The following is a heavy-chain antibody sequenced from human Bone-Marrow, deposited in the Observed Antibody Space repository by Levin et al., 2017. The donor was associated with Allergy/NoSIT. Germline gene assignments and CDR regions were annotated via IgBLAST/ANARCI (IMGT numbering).Heavy chain of an antibody. CDR2: INHSGST. Sequence: PSETLSLTCAVYGGSFSGYYWSWIRQPPGKGLEWIGEINHSGSTNYNPSLKSRVTISVDTSKNQFSLKLSSVTAADTAVYYCARAPHDTVTTSGDYYYGMDVWGQGTTVTVSS. D-gene: IGHD4-11*01. V-gene: IGHV4-34*01. CDR1: GGSFSGYY. J-gene: IGHJ6*02. CDR3: ARAPHDTVTTSGDYYYGMDV.